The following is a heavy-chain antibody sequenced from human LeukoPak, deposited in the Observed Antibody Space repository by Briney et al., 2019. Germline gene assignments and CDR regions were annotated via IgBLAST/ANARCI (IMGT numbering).Heavy chain of an antibody. J-gene: IGHJ6*03. V-gene: IGHV3-30*02. D-gene: IGHD2-2*01. CDR3: ARGPQPNIVVVPAAMGDPYYYYMDV. CDR2: IRYDGSNK. Sequence: GGSLRLSCAASGFTFSSYGMHWVRQAPGKGLEWVAFIRYDGSNKYYADSVKGRFTISRDNSKNTLYLQMNSLRAEDTAVYYCARGPQPNIVVVPAAMGDPYYYYMDVWGKGTTVTVSS. CDR1: GFTFSSYG.